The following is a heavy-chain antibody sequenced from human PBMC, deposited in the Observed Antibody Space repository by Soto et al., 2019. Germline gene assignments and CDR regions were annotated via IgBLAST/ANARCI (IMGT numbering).Heavy chain of an antibody. V-gene: IGHV1-18*01. J-gene: IGHJ5*02. D-gene: IGHD6-19*01. Sequence: QVQLVQSGGEVKKSGASVKVSCKASGYIFRSYGISWVRQAPGQGLEWMGWINVKNGNTKHVEKFQGRVTMTTDTSTSTAYMELRNLTSDDRAVYYCARGIAVEPTANWFDHWGHGPLVIVSS. CDR2: INVKNGNT. CDR3: ARGIAVEPTANWFDH. CDR1: GYIFRSYG.